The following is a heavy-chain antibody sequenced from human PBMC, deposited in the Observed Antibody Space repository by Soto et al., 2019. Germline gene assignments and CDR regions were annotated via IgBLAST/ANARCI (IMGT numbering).Heavy chain of an antibody. D-gene: IGHD3-9*01. CDR1: GFTFSNYY. J-gene: IGHJ4*02. CDR2: TSSSSTYT. V-gene: IGHV3-11*05. Sequence: QVQLVESGGGLVNPGGSLRLSCAASGFTFSNYYMSWIRQPPGKGLEWVSHTSSSSTYTNYADSVKGRFTISRDNAKKSLYLQMNSLRDEDTAVYYCVRSAGDGLNGFDRWGQGTLVTVSS. CDR3: VRSAGDGLNGFDR.